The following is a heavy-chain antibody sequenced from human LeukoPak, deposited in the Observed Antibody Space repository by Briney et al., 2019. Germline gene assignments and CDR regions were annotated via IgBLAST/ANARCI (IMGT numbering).Heavy chain of an antibody. D-gene: IGHD2-15*01. V-gene: IGHV1-2*02. Sequence: ASEKVSCTASGHIFTVDSVHWVRQAPGQGLEWMGWIHLNGGGTYRAQTFQDRVTLTKGTSLSTAYMELNSLTSDDTAVYFCATAQHCSGGTCHAWTDAFHVWGQGTRVTVSS. CDR2: IHLNGGGT. CDR3: ATAQHCSGGTCHAWTDAFHV. CDR1: GHIFTVDS. J-gene: IGHJ3*01.